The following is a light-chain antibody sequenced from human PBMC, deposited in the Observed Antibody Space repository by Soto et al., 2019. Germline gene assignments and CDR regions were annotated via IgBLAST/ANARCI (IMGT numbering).Light chain of an antibody. CDR2: GAS. Sequence: EIVLTQSPGTLSLSPGERATLSCRASQSVSSNLVWYQQKPGQAPRLLISGASNRATGTPDRFRGSGSGTDFTLTITRLEPEDFAVYYCHQYGSAQWTFGQGTKVDI. J-gene: IGKJ1*01. V-gene: IGKV3-20*01. CDR1: QSVSSN. CDR3: HQYGSAQWT.